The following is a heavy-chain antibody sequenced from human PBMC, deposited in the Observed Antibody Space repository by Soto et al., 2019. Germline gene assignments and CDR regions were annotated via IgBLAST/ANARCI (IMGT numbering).Heavy chain of an antibody. CDR2: IYYSGST. J-gene: IGHJ5*02. V-gene: IGHV4-61*01. Sequence: SETLSLTCTVSGGSVSSGSYYWSWIRQPPGKGLEWIGYIYYSGSTNYNPSLKSRVTISVDTSKNQFSLELSPVTAADTAVYYCASSTVTTSSAWFDPWGQGTLVTVSS. D-gene: IGHD4-17*01. CDR1: GGSVSSGSYY. CDR3: ASSTVTTSSAWFDP.